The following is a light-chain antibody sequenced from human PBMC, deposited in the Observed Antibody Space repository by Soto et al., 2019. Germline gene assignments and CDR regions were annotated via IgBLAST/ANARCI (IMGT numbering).Light chain of an antibody. V-gene: IGLV2-8*01. Sequence: QSALTQPPSASGSPGQSVTISCTGTSSDVGGYNYVSWYQQHPGKVPKLMVYEVNKRPSGVPDRFSGSESGNTASLTVSGLQAEDEAEYYCTSYAGGNNVFGTGTKLTVL. CDR2: EVN. CDR1: SSDVGGYNY. J-gene: IGLJ1*01. CDR3: TSYAGGNNV.